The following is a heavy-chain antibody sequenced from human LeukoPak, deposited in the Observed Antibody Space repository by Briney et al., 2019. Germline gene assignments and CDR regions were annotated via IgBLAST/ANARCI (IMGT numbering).Heavy chain of an antibody. CDR2: VNPSGDNT. Sequence: ASVKVSCKASGYTFTTYYMHWVRQAPGQGLEWMGIVNPSGDNTTHAQKLQGRVTMTKDTSTSAVHMELSSLRSEDTAVYYCARGSSYINPPDYWGQGTLVTVSS. CDR1: GYTFTTYY. J-gene: IGHJ4*02. D-gene: IGHD4-11*01. V-gene: IGHV1-46*01. CDR3: ARGSSYINPPDY.